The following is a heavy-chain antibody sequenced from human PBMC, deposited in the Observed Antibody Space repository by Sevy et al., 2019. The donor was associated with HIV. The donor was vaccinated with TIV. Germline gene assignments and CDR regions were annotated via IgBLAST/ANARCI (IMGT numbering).Heavy chain of an antibody. CDR1: GFTFSSYG. J-gene: IGHJ6*02. Sequence: GGSLRLSCAASGFTFSSYGMHWVRQAPGKGLEWVAFIRYDGSNKYYADSVKGRFTISRDNSKNTLYLQMNSLRAEDTAVYYCANSKEYSSGWYSYYYYGMDVWGQGTTVTVSS. V-gene: IGHV3-30*02. CDR2: IRYDGSNK. CDR3: ANSKEYSSGWYSYYYYGMDV. D-gene: IGHD6-19*01.